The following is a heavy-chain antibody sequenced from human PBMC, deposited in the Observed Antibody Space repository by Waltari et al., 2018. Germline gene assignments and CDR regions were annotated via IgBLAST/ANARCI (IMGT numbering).Heavy chain of an antibody. D-gene: IGHD6-6*01. J-gene: IGHJ6*02. Sequence: QVQLQQWGAGLLKPSETLSLTCAVYGGSFSGYYWSWIRQPPGKGLEWIGEINHSGSTNSNPSLKRRVTISVDTSKNQFSLKLSSVTAADTAVYYCARGAARYSSSSAYYYGMDVWGQGTTVTVSS. CDR2: INHSGST. CDR3: ARGAARYSSSSAYYYGMDV. CDR1: GGSFSGYY. V-gene: IGHV4-34*01.